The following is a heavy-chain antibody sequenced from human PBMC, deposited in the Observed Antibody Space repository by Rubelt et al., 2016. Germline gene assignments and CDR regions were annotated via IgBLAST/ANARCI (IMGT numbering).Heavy chain of an antibody. D-gene: IGHD3-22*01. CDR1: GFTVSSNY. CDR2: IYSGGST. Sequence: EVQLVESGGGLVQPGGSLRLSCAASGFTVSSNYMSWVRQAPGKGLEWVSVIYSGGSTYYADSVKGRFTIYRDNSKNTLYLQMNSRRAEETAVYYCARDRSYYDSGYAFDIWGQGTMVTVSS. J-gene: IGHJ3*02. CDR3: ARDRSYYDSGYAFDI. V-gene: IGHV3-66*01.